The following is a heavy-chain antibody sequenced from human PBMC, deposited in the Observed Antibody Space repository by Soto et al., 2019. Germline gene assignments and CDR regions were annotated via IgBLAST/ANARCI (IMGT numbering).Heavy chain of an antibody. D-gene: IGHD3-16*01. CDR1: GYTFIRYG. Sequence: QVQLAQSAGEVKKPGASVKVSCKATGYTFIRYGIAWVRQAPGQGFEWMGWISPYNDHTVYAQKFQGRVTMTADTSTRTVYMNLRGLKSDDTAVYYCARGGYYDNYWGKLSHYGLDVWGQGTSVSVSS. V-gene: IGHV1-18*01. J-gene: IGHJ6*02. CDR2: ISPYNDHT. CDR3: ARGGYYDNYWGKLSHYGLDV.